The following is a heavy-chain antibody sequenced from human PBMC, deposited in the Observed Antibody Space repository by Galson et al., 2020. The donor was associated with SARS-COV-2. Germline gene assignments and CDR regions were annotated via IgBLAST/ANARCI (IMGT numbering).Heavy chain of an antibody. CDR1: GFTFSSYA. Sequence: QLGESLKISCAASGFTFSSYAMHWVRQAPGKGLEWVAVISYDGSNKYYADSVKGRFTISRDNSKNTLYLQMNSLRAEDTAVYYCARTGSWYPYYYYGMDVWGQGTTVTVSS. J-gene: IGHJ6*02. V-gene: IGHV3-30*04. D-gene: IGHD6-13*01. CDR2: ISYDGSNK. CDR3: ARTGSWYPYYYYGMDV.